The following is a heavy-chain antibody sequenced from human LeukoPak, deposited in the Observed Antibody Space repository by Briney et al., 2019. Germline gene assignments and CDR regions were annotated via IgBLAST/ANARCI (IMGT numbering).Heavy chain of an antibody. D-gene: IGHD6-6*01. V-gene: IGHV1-2*02. CDR1: GYTFTGYY. J-gene: IGHJ4*02. CDR2: INPNSGGT. CDR3: ATSSSAYYFDY. Sequence: ASVRVSCKASGYTFTGYYMHWVRQAPGQGLEWVGWINPNSGGTNYAQKFQGRVTMTRDTSISTAYMELSRLRSDDTAVYYCATSSSAYYFDYWGQGTLVTVSS.